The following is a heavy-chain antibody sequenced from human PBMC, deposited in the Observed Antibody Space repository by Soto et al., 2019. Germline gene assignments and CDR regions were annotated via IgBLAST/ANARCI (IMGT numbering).Heavy chain of an antibody. J-gene: IGHJ6*03. CDR1: GFTLSSYD. CDR3: ARGYYYYYYMDV. V-gene: IGHV3-13*01. Sequence: GGSLRLSCAASGFTLSSYDMHWVRQAAGKGLEWVSAIGTAGDTYYPGSVKGRFTISRENAKNSLYLQMNSLRAGDTAVYYCARGYYYYYYMDVWGKGTTVTVSS. CDR2: IGTAGDT.